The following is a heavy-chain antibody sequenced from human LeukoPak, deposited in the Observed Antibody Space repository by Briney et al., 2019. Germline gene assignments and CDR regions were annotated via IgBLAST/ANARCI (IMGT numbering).Heavy chain of an antibody. CDR3: AKERSPRISPGLDY. Sequence: PGGSLRLSCAASGFTFSSYSMNWVRQAPGKGLEWVSSISSSSSYIYYADSVKGRFTISRDNSKNTLYLQMNGLRSEDTAVYYCAKERSPRISPGLDYWGQGTLVTVSS. V-gene: IGHV3-21*04. J-gene: IGHJ4*02. CDR1: GFTFSSYS. CDR2: ISSSSSYI. D-gene: IGHD6-13*01.